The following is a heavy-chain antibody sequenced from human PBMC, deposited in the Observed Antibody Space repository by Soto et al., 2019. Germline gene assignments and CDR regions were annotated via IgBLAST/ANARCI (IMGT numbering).Heavy chain of an antibody. J-gene: IGHJ6*02. D-gene: IGHD2-2*01. V-gene: IGHV1-69*01. Sequence: QVQLVQSGAEVKKPGSSVKVSCTASGGTFSSYAISWVRQAPGQGLEWMGGIIPIFGTANYAQKFQGRVTITADESTSTAYMELSSLRSEDTAVYYCARRGVVVPAATNPYGMDVWGQGTTVTVSS. CDR2: IIPIFGTA. CDR1: GGTFSSYA. CDR3: ARRGVVVPAATNPYGMDV.